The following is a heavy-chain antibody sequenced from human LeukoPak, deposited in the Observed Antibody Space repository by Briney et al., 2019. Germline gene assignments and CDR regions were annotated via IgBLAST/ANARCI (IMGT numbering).Heavy chain of an antibody. V-gene: IGHV4-31*03. CDR1: GGSISSGGYY. D-gene: IGHD5-18*01. J-gene: IGHJ4*02. CDR3: ARAMKIYSYGHFDY. Sequence: SETLSLTCTVSGGSISSGGYYWSWIRQHPGKGLEWIGYIYYSGSTYYNPSLKSRVTISVDTSKNQFSMKLSSVTAADTAVYYCARAMKIYSYGHFDYWGQGTLVTVSS. CDR2: IYYSGST.